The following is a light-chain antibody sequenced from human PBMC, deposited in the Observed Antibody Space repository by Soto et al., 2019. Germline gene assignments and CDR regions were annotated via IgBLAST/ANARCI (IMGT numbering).Light chain of an antibody. J-gene: IGKJ2*01. CDR2: AAS. CDR3: QQGYSAPGT. CDR1: QSISTY. Sequence: IQMTQSPSSLSASVGDRVTITCRASQSISTYLNWYQQKPGKAPKLLIYAASSLQSGVPSRFSGRGAGTDFTRTITSLQPEDFATYYCQQGYSAPGTFGQGTKLEIK. V-gene: IGKV1-39*01.